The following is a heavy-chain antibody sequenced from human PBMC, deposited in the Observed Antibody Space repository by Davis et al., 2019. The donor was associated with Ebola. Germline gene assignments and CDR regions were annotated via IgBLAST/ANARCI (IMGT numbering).Heavy chain of an antibody. CDR3: ARAGATYWKD. CDR2: MKQDGSER. D-gene: IGHD1-1*01. CDR1: GFTFSTYW. J-gene: IGHJ4*02. Sequence: GGSLKISCAASGFTFSTYWMSWVRQAPGEGLEWVAHMKQDGSERHYVESVKGRFTISRDNAKNSLYLQMNSLRAEDTAVYYCARAGATYWKDWGQGTLVTVSS. V-gene: IGHV3-7*01.